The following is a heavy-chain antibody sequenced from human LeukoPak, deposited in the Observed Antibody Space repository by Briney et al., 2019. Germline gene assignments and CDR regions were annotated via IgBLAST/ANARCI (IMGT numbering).Heavy chain of an antibody. CDR1: GGSFSGYY. CDR2: INHSGST. J-gene: IGHJ3*02. V-gene: IGHV4-34*01. D-gene: IGHD3-22*01. CDR3: ARGPQWLDAFDI. Sequence: SETLSLTCAVYGGSFSGYYWSWIRQPPGKGLEWIGEINHSGSTNYNPSPKSRVTISVDTSKNQFSLKLSSVTAADTAVYYCARGPQWLDAFDIWGQGTMVTVSS.